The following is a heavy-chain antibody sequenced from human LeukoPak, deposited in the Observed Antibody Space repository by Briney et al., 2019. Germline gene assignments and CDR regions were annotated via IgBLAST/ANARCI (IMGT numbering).Heavy chain of an antibody. D-gene: IGHD3-10*01. Sequence: PGGSLRLACAASGFTFSDYYMSWIRQAAGKGLEWVSYISRSGSTIYYADSVKGRVTISRDHANNSLYLQMNRLSAEDTAVYYCASAGSGSEDFDYWGQGTLVTVSS. CDR1: GFTFSDYY. CDR3: ASAGSGSEDFDY. V-gene: IGHV3-11*01. CDR2: ISRSGSTI. J-gene: IGHJ4*02.